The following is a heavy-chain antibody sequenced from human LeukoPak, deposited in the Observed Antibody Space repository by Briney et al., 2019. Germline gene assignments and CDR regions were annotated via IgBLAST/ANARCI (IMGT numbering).Heavy chain of an antibody. D-gene: IGHD6-13*01. CDR2: IYYSGST. J-gene: IGHJ3*01. CDR1: GGSISSYY. Sequence: SETLSLTCAVYGGSISSYYWSWIRQPPGKGLEWIGYIYYSGSTNYNPSLKSRVTISLDTSKNQFSLKLSSVTAADTAVYYCARHDGSSWYYAFDVWGQGTMVTVSS. CDR3: ARHDGSSWYYAFDV. V-gene: IGHV4-59*08.